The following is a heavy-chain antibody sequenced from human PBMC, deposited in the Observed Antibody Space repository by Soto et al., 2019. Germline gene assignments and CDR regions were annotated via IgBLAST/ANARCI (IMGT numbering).Heavy chain of an antibody. CDR1: EFTFSTYW. CDR3: ARGGKKLDWPPTY. J-gene: IGHJ4*02. V-gene: IGHV3-74*01. D-gene: IGHD3-9*01. CDR2: INSDGSIT. Sequence: GGSLRLSCAASEFTFSTYWMHWVRQAPGKGPVWVSRINSDGSITNYADSVKGRFTISRDNAKNTLYLQVNSLRAEDTAVYYCARGGKKLDWPPTYWGQGTLVTVSS.